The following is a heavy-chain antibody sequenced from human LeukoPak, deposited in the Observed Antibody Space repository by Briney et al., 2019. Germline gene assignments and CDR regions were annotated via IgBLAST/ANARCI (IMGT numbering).Heavy chain of an antibody. CDR1: GGSFSGYY. Sequence: PSETLSLTCAVYGGSFSGYYWSWIRQPPGKGLEWIGEINHSGSTNYNPSLKSRVTMSVDTSKNQFSLKPSSVTAADTAVYYCARPTGGTTSPYYFDYWGQGTLVTVSS. D-gene: IGHD1-14*01. J-gene: IGHJ4*02. V-gene: IGHV4-34*01. CDR3: ARPTGGTTSPYYFDY. CDR2: INHSGST.